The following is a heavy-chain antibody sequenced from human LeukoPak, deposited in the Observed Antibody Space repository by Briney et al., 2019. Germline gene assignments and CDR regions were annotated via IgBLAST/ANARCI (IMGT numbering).Heavy chain of an antibody. V-gene: IGHV3-23*01. J-gene: IGHJ6*04. CDR1: GFTFSSYG. CDR3: AELGITMIGGV. Sequence: GGSLRLSCAASGFTFSSYGMSWVRQAPGKGLEWVSAISGSGSSTYYADSVKGRFTISRDNSKNTLYLQMNSLRAEDTAVYYCAELGITMIGGVWGKGTTVTISS. D-gene: IGHD3-10*02. CDR2: ISGSGSST.